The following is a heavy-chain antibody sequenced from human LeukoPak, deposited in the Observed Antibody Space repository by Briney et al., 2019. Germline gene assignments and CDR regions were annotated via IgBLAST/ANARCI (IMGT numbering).Heavy chain of an antibody. CDR1: GFTFSNFG. V-gene: IGHV3-30*04. D-gene: IGHD3-9*01. CDR3: AREVHYDILTGYSPLEYYFYYMDV. J-gene: IGHJ6*03. CDR2: ISSDGVEK. Sequence: GGSLRLSCEASGFTFSNFGIHWGRQTPGKGLEWVAAISSDGVEKHYADSVKGRFTISRDNSKSTLYLQMNSLRAEDTALYYCAREVHYDILTGYSPLEYYFYYMDVWGKGTTVTVSS.